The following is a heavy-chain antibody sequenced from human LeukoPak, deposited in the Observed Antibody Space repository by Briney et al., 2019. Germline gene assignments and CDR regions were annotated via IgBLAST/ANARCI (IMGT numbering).Heavy chain of an antibody. CDR2: IRQDGRET. V-gene: IGHV3-7*01. CDR3: SASLND. Sequence: GGSLRLSCAASGFTFSSYWMSWVRQAPGKGLEWVANIRQDGRETYYLDSVKGRFTISRDNAKNSLYLQMTSLTAEDTAVYYCSASLNDWGQGTLVTVSS. J-gene: IGHJ4*02. CDR1: GFTFSSYW.